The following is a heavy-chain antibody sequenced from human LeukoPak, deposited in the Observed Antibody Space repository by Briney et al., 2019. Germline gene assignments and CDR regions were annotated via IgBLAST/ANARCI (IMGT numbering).Heavy chain of an antibody. CDR2: INPSGGST. Sequence: ASVKVSCKASGYTFTSYYMHWVRQAPGQGLEWMGIINPSGGSTSYAQKFQGRVTMTGDTSTSTVYMELSSLRSEDTAVYYCARDFSVAGPDSDHFDYWGQGTLVTVSS. CDR1: GYTFTSYY. CDR3: ARDFSVAGPDSDHFDY. V-gene: IGHV1-46*01. J-gene: IGHJ4*02. D-gene: IGHD6-19*01.